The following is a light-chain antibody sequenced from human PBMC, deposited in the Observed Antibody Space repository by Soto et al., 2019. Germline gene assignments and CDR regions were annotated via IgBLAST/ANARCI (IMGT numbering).Light chain of an antibody. J-gene: IGKJ4*01. CDR2: GAS. Sequence: DIQLTQSPSSLSASLGDSITITCRASETISTFLNWYQVQPGKAPRLLVYGASYLQVGVPVRFRASGSWTLFTLTIDNLQREDLASYFCQQFFSAVLTFGGGT. CDR3: QQFFSAVLT. CDR1: ETISTF. V-gene: IGKV1-39*01.